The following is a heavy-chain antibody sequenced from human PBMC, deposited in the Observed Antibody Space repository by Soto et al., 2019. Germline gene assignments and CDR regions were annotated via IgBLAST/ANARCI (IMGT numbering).Heavy chain of an antibody. CDR3: AKDGEDTAMVTAYYYYGMDV. CDR2: ISGSGGST. J-gene: IGHJ6*02. V-gene: IGHV3-23*01. D-gene: IGHD5-18*01. Sequence: GGSLRLSCAASGFTFSSYAMSWVRQAPGKGLEWVSAISGSGGSTYYADSVKGRFTISRDNSKNTLYLQMNSLRAEDTAVYYCAKDGEDTAMVTAYYYYGMDVWGQGTTVTVSS. CDR1: GFTFSSYA.